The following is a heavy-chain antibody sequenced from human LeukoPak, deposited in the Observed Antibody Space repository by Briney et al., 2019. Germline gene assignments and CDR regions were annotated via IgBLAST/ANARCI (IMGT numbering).Heavy chain of an antibody. Sequence: PGRSLRLSCAATGFTFSSYGMHWVRQAPGKELEGVAVIWYDGSNKYYADSVKGRFTISRDNSKNALYLQMNSLRAEDTAVYYCAREAYYYGSGSYYYFDYWGQGTLVTVSS. CDR2: IWYDGSNK. CDR3: AREAYYYGSGSYYYFDY. D-gene: IGHD3-10*01. CDR1: GFTFSSYG. V-gene: IGHV3-33*01. J-gene: IGHJ4*02.